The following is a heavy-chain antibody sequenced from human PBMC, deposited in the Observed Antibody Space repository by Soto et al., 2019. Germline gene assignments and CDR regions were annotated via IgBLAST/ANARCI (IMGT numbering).Heavy chain of an antibody. D-gene: IGHD6-19*01. CDR2: MNPNSGNT. Sequence: QVQLVQSGAEVKKPGASVKVSCKASGYTFTSYDINWVRQATGQGLEWMGWMNPNSGNTGYAQKFQGRVTMTRNTSISTAYMELSSLRHEDTAVYYCAGWQQWLVPERASVGGMDVWGQGTTVTVSS. CDR3: AGWQQWLVPERASVGGMDV. J-gene: IGHJ6*02. V-gene: IGHV1-8*01. CDR1: GYTFTSYD.